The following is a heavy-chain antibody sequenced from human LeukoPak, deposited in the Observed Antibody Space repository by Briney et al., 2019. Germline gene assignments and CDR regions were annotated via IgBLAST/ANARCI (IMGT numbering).Heavy chain of an antibody. CDR2: INSDGSST. CDR3: ARGSGFYYYYYYMDV. D-gene: IGHD6-19*01. J-gene: IGHJ6*03. V-gene: IGHV3-74*01. Sequence: GGSLRLSCAASGFTFSSYWMHWVRQAPGKGLVWVSRINSDGSSTSYADSVKGRFTISRDNAKNTLYLQMNSLRAEDTAVHYCARGSGFYYYYYYMDVWGKGTTVTVSS. CDR1: GFTFSSYW.